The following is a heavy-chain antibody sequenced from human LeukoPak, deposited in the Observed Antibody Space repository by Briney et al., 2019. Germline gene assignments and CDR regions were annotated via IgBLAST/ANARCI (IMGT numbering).Heavy chain of an antibody. V-gene: IGHV3-23*01. J-gene: IGHJ4*02. CDR2: ISGSGGST. CDR1: GFPFSIYA. D-gene: IGHD4-11*01. Sequence: GGSLRLSGAASGFPFSIYAMSCVSQARRRGREWGSAISGSGGSTYYTDSVKGRFNISRDNSKNTLYLQMNSLRAEDTAVYYCAKSGLQYLYCDYGGQGTLVTVSS. CDR3: AKSGLQYLYCDY.